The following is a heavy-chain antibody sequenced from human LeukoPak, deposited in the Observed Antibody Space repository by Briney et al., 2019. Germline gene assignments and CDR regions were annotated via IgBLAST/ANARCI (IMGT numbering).Heavy chain of an antibody. CDR3: ARGGLVRGTLYDY. CDR2: IYYSGST. D-gene: IGHD3-10*01. V-gene: IGHV4-59*01. CDR1: GGSISSYY. J-gene: IGHJ4*02. Sequence: PPETLSLTCTVSGGSISSYYWSWIRQPPGKGLEWIGYIYYSGSTNYNPSLKSRVTISVDTSKNQFSLKLSSVTAADTAVYYCARGGLVRGTLYDYWGQGTLVTVSS.